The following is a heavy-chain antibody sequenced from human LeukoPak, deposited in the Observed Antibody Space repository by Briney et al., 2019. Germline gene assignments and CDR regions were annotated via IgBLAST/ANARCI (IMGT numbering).Heavy chain of an antibody. J-gene: IGHJ4*02. CDR1: GGSISSYY. D-gene: IGHD3-22*01. CDR2: IYYSGST. V-gene: IGHV4-59*01. CDR3: AREGSGYYPLYYFDY. Sequence: PSETLSLTCTVSGGSISSYYGSWIRQPPGKGPEWIGYIYYSGSTNYNPSLKSRVTISVDTSKNQFSLKLSSVTAADTAVYYCAREGSGYYPLYYFDYWGQGTLVTVSS.